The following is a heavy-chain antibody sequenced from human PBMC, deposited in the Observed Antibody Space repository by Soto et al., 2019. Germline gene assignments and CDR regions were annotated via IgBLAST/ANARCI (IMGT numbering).Heavy chain of an antibody. Sequence: LSLTCTVSGGSISSYYWSWIRQPPGKGLEWIGYIYYSGSTNYNPSLKSRVTISVDTSKNQFSLKLSSVTAADTAVYYCARGGLLMVYAIPGWFDPWGQGTLVTVSS. CDR3: ARGGLLMVYAIPGWFDP. V-gene: IGHV4-59*01. CDR2: IYYSGST. J-gene: IGHJ5*02. D-gene: IGHD2-8*01. CDR1: GGSISSYY.